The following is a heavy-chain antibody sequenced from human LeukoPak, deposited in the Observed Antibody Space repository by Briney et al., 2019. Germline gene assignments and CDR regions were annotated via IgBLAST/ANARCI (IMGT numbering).Heavy chain of an antibody. V-gene: IGHV4-34*01. CDR1: GGSFSDYY. CDR2: INHSGSS. CDR3: ARGGARDIWYFAY. J-gene: IGHJ4*02. D-gene: IGHD2-21*01. Sequence: PSETLSLTCTVYGGSFSDYYWNWIRQPPGKGLEWIGEINHSGSSNYNPSLESRVTISVDTSKNQFSLKVTSVTAADTAVYYCARGGARDIWYFAYWGQGIRVTVSS.